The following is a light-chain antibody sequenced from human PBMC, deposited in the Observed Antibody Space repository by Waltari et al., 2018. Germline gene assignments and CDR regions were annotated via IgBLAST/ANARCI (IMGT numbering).Light chain of an antibody. CDR2: GSS. CDR3: QKYGTLPAT. V-gene: IGKV3-20*01. J-gene: IGKJ1*01. CDR1: QSVTRT. Sequence: EIVLTQSPGTLSLSPGERATLFCRASQSVTRTLAWYQQQPGQAPRLLFSGSSSRATGIPDRFSGSGYGTDFSLTISRLEPQDFAVYYCQKYGTLPATFGQGTKVEIK.